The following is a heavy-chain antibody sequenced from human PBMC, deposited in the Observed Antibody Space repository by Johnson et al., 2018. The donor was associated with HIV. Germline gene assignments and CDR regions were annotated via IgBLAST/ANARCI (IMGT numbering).Heavy chain of an antibody. CDR1: GFTLRSYG. D-gene: IGHD3/OR15-3a*01. V-gene: IGHV3-30*03. CDR3: ARDGRDWITRGSCDV. Sequence: QVLLVESWGGVVQPGGSLRLSCAASGFTLRSYGMNWVRQAPGKGLEWVAVISYDGSDKYYADSVKGRLTISRDNSKNTLYLQMNSLRPEDTAVYYCARDGRDWITRGSCDVWGQGTVVTVSS. CDR2: ISYDGSDK. J-gene: IGHJ3*01.